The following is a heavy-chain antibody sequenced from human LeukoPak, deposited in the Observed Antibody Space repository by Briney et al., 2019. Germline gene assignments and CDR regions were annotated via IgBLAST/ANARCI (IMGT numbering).Heavy chain of an antibody. CDR1: GFTVSSNY. V-gene: IGHV3-66*02. CDR2: IYSGGST. Sequence: PGGSLRLSCAASGFTVSSNYMSWVRQAPGKGLEWVSVIYSGGSTYYADSVKGRFTISRDNSKNTLYLQMNSLRAEDTAVYYCARSSGYYYFYAFDIWGQGTMVTVSS. CDR3: ARSSGYYYFYAFDI. D-gene: IGHD3-22*01. J-gene: IGHJ3*02.